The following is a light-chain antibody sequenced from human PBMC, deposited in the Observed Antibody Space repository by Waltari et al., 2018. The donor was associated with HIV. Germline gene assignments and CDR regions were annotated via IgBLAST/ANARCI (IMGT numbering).Light chain of an antibody. CDR1: SGSVSTNYY. V-gene: IGLV8-61*01. J-gene: IGLJ3*02. CDR3: VLYMGSGIWV. CDR2: DTN. Sequence: QTVVTQEPSFSVSPGGTVTLTCGLSSGSVSTNYYPSWYQQTPGQAPRTLIDDTNTRSSGVPDRFSGSILGNKAALTITGAQAYDESDYYCVLYMGSGIWVFGGGTKLTVL.